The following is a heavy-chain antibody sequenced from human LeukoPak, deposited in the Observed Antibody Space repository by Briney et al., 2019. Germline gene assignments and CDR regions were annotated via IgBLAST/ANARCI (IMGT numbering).Heavy chain of an antibody. CDR1: GGXISSTNC. D-gene: IGHD4-17*01. J-gene: IGHJ4*02. CDR2: IFHSGST. Sequence: SETLSLTCAVSGGXISSTNCWSWVRQPPGKGLEWIGEIFHSGSTYYNPSLNSRVTISIDTSKNQFSLRLSSVTAADTAVYYCARQMNTVTADYWGQGTLVTVSS. CDR3: ARQMNTVTADY. V-gene: IGHV4-4*02.